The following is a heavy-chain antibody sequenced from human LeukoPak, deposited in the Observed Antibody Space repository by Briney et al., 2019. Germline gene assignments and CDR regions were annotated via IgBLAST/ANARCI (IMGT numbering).Heavy chain of an antibody. V-gene: IGHV1-2*02. CDR2: INPNTGGT. Sequence: GASVKVSCKASGYTFSDHYIHWVRQAPGQGLEWMGWINPNTGGTNYAQKFQGRVTMTRDTSISAAYMELSSLRSEDTAVYYCARLPASGSYFISDYWGQGTLVTVSS. D-gene: IGHD1-26*01. CDR3: ARLPASGSYFISDY. J-gene: IGHJ4*02. CDR1: GYTFSDHY.